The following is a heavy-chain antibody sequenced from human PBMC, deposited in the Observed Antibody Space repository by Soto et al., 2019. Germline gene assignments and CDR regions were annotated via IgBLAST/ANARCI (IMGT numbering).Heavy chain of an antibody. J-gene: IGHJ6*02. D-gene: IGHD1-7*01. V-gene: IGHV6-1*01. CDR2: TYYRSKWYN. Sequence: SQTLSLTCAICGDSVSSNSAAWNWIRQSPSRGLEWLGRTYYRSKWYNDYAVSVKSRITINPDTSKNQFSLQLNSVTPEDTAVYYCARDRRRNWNYEVTSYYYYGMDVWGQGTTVTVSS. CDR1: GDSVSSNSAA. CDR3: ARDRRRNWNYEVTSYYYYGMDV.